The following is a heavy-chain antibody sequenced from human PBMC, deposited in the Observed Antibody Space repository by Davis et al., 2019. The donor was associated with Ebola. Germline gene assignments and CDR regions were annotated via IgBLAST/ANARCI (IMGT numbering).Heavy chain of an antibody. D-gene: IGHD2-2*02. CDR2: INPSGGST. CDR3: ARAWDIVVVPAAILRVGYYYYYGMDV. V-gene: IGHV1-18*04. CDR1: GYTFITYG. J-gene: IGHJ6*02. Sequence: ASVKVSCKASGYTFITYGISWVRQAPGQGLEWMGIINPSGGSTSYAQKFQGRVTMTTDTSTSTAYMELRSLRSDDTAVYYCARAWDIVVVPAAILRVGYYYYYGMDVWGQGTTVTVSS.